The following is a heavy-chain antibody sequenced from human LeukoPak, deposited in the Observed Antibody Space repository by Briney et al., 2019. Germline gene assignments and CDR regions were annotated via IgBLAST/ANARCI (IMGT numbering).Heavy chain of an antibody. V-gene: IGHV3-13*05. Sequence: GGSLRLSCAASGFTFSSHDMNWVRQTTGKGLEWVSGIGTAGDPYYLDSVKGRLTISRENAKNSLYLQMNSLRAGDTAVYYCARSRTLRGAFDIWGQGTMVTVSS. CDR2: IGTAGDP. CDR1: GFTFSSHD. D-gene: IGHD3-16*01. CDR3: ARSRTLRGAFDI. J-gene: IGHJ3*02.